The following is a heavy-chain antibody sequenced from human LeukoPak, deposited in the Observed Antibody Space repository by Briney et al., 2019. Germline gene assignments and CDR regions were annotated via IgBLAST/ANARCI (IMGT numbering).Heavy chain of an antibody. J-gene: IGHJ3*02. Sequence: GGTLRLSCATSGFTFITYGFYWVCHGPGKGLEWVSDMSYEGGDNDYADSVKGRFTISRDNSKNTLSLQMNSLRAEDTAVYYCAREGAHYYDSSGYRPPDAFDIWGQGTMVTVSS. V-gene: IGHV3-30*03. D-gene: IGHD3-22*01. CDR2: MSYEGGDN. CDR3: AREGAHYYDSSGYRPPDAFDI. CDR1: GFTFITYG.